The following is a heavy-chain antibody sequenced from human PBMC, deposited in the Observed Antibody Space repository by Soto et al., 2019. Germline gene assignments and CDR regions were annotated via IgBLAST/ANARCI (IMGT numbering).Heavy chain of an antibody. Sequence: XECLRLSCAASGFTFSSNYMSWVRQAPGKGLEWVSVIYSGGSTYYADSVKGRFTISRDNSKNTLYLQMNSLRAEDTAVYYCAREDSGYDYRENYYYYYGMDVWGQGTTVTVSS. V-gene: IGHV3-53*01. CDR1: GFTFSSNY. CDR2: IYSGGST. J-gene: IGHJ6*02. CDR3: AREDSGYDYRENYYYYYGMDV. D-gene: IGHD5-12*01.